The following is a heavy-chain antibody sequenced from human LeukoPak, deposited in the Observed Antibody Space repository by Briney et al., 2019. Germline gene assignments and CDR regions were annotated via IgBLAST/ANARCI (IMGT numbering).Heavy chain of an antibody. D-gene: IGHD3-22*01. CDR2: ISWNSGSI. CDR1: GFTFDDYA. J-gene: IGHJ4*02. CDR3: AKGSFYDSSGYYDY. V-gene: IGHV3-9*01. Sequence: PGRSLRLSCAASGFTFDDYAMHWVRQAPGKGLEWVSGISWNSGSIVYADSVKGRFTIPRDNAKNSLYLQMNSLRAEDTALYYCAKGSFYDSSGYYDYWGQGTLVTVSS.